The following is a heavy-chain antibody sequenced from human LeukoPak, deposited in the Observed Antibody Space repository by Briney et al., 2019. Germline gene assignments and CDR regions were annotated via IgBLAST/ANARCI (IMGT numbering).Heavy chain of an antibody. CDR1: GGTFSSYA. CDR3: ASHYDSSGYYRRGPKFDY. Sequence: SVKVSCTASGGTFSSYAISWVRQAPGQGLEWMGGIIPIFGTANYAQKFQGRVTITADESTSTAYMELSSLRSEDTAVYYCASHYDSSGYYRRGPKFDYWGQGTLVTVSS. D-gene: IGHD3-22*01. CDR2: IIPIFGTA. V-gene: IGHV1-69*13. J-gene: IGHJ4*02.